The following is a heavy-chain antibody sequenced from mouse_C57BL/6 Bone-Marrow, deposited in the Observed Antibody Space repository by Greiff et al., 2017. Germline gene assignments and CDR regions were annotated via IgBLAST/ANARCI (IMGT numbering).Heavy chain of an antibody. V-gene: IGHV3-6*01. J-gene: IGHJ4*01. D-gene: IGHD4-1*01. Sequence: DVQLQESGPGLVKPSQSLSLTCSVTGYSITSGYYWNWIRQFPGNKLEWMGYISYDGSNNYNPSLKNRISITRDTSKNQFFLKLNSVTTEDTATYYCARDQGELGPYAMDYWGQGTSVTVSS. CDR2: ISYDGSN. CDR3: ARDQGELGPYAMDY. CDR1: GYSITSGYY.